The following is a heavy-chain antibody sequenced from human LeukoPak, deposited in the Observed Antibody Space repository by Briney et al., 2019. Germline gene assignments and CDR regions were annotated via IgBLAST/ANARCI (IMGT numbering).Heavy chain of an antibody. CDR3: ARSPRSHMDL. CDR1: GXTFSSYS. V-gene: IGHV3-21*01. CDR2: ISSSSSYI. Sequence: GGSLRLSCAASGXTFSSYSMNWVRQAPGKGLEWVSSISSSSSYIYYADSVKGRSTISGDNAKSTLYLQMNSLRAEDTAVYYCARSPRSHMDLWGQGTTVTVSS. J-gene: IGHJ6*02.